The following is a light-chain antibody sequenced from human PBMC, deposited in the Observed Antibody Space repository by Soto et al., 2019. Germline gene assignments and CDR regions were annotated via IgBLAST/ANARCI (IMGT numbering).Light chain of an antibody. Sequence: DVQMTQSPSSLSGSVGDRVSITGGASQSISTSLNWYQQKPGKGPKLLIYAASSLQSGVPSRFSGSGSETDFTLTISSLHPEDFATYYCQQYNSYSRWTFGQGTKVDI. J-gene: IGKJ1*01. V-gene: IGKV1-39*01. CDR1: QSISTS. CDR3: QQYNSYSRWT. CDR2: AAS.